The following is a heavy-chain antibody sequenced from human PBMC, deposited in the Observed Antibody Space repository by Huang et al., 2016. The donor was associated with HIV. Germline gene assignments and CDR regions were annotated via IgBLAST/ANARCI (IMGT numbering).Heavy chain of an antibody. J-gene: IGHJ6*03. CDR1: GGSISSSDYY. CDR2: IYYSGNT. CDR3: ARRMYYDFWSGYSLSNFYYYMDV. V-gene: IGHV4-39*01. Sequence: QLQLQESGPGLVKPSETLSLTCTVPGGSISSSDYYWAWIRQPHGKGLEWSGDIYYSGNTYQKPSLKSRVTISVDTSKNRFSMRLSSVTAADTAVYYCARRMYYDFWSGYSLSNFYYYMDVWGKGTTVTVSS. D-gene: IGHD3-3*01.